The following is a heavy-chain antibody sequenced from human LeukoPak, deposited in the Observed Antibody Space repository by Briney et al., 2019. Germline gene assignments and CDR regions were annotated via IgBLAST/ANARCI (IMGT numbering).Heavy chain of an antibody. V-gene: IGHV1-2*04. CDR2: INPNSGGT. CDR3: ARDYQSGSLWFGELWGRLGY. D-gene: IGHD3-10*01. J-gene: IGHJ4*02. CDR1: GYTFTGYY. Sequence: ASVKVSCKASGYTFTGYYMHWVRQAPGQGLEWMGWINPNSGGTNYAQKFQGWVTMTRDTSISTAYMELSRLRSDDTAVYYCARDYQSGSLWFGELWGRLGYWGQGTLVTVSS.